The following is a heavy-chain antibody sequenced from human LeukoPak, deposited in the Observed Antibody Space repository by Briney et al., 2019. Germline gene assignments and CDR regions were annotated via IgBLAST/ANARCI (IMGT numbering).Heavy chain of an antibody. D-gene: IGHD2-15*01. J-gene: IGHJ4*02. CDR1: GFTFNIYP. Sequence: GDSLRLSCVASGFTFNIYPMTWVRQSPEKGLEWVSTIGTGGDTYYADSVKGRFTISRDDSKNTLYMQMHSLGAEDTAVYYCAKSRVVDRRGYFDYWGQGTLVTVSS. V-gene: IGHV3-23*01. CDR3: AKSRVVDRRGYFDY. CDR2: IGTGGDT.